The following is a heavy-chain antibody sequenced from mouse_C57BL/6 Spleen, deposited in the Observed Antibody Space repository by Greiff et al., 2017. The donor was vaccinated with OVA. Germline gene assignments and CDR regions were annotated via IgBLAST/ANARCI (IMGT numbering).Heavy chain of an antibody. CDR3: ASYDGYLSWYFDV. Sequence: DVKLQESGPGLVKPSQSLSLTCSVTGYSITSGYYWNWIRQFPGNKLEWMGYISYDGSNNYNPSLKNRIPITRDTSKNQFFLKLNSVTTEDTATYFCASYDGYLSWYFDVWGTGTTVTVSS. D-gene: IGHD2-3*01. V-gene: IGHV3-6*01. CDR2: ISYDGSN. J-gene: IGHJ1*03. CDR1: GYSITSGYY.